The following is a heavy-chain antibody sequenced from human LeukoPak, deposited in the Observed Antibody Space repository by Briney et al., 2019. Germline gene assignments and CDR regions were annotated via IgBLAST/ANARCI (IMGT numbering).Heavy chain of an antibody. J-gene: IGHJ4*02. CDR3: ARVIGITLDY. CDR1: GYSFISYY. D-gene: IGHD1-7*01. V-gene: IGHV1-46*01. CDR2: INPSGGST. Sequence: ASVKVSCKASGYSFISYYMHWVRLVPGQGLEWMGIINPSGGSTSYAQKFQDRVTMTRDMSTSTVYMELSSLRSEDTAVYYCARVIGITLDYWGQGTLVTVSS.